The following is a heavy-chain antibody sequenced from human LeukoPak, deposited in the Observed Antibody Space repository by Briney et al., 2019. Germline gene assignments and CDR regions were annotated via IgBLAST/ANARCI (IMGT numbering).Heavy chain of an antibody. V-gene: IGHV4-30-2*01. CDR2: MYHSGTS. D-gene: IGHD2-2*01. J-gene: IGHJ4*02. CDR3: ARGNCSSTSCEYYFDY. CDR1: GGSICSGGYS. Sequence: SQTLSLTCAVSGGSICSGGYSWSWIRRPPGKGLECIGYMYHSGTSYSNPSLKSRVTISLDRSKNQFSLKLSSVTAADTAVYYCARGNCSSTSCEYYFDYWGQGTLVTVSS.